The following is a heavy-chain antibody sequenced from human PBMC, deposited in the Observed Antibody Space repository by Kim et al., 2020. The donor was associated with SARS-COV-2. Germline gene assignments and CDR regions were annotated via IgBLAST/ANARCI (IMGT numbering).Heavy chain of an antibody. Sequence: NPPLQNQVTISVDTSKTQFSLKLSSVTAADTAVYYCARDRAAAGTGYFDLWGRGTLVTVSS. V-gene: IGHV4-59*01. J-gene: IGHJ2*01. CDR3: ARDRAAAGTGYFDL. D-gene: IGHD6-13*01.